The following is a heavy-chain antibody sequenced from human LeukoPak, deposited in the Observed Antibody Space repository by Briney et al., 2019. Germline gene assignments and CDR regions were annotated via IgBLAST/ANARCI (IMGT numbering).Heavy chain of an antibody. CDR1: GFTFSSYS. V-gene: IGHV3-48*04. CDR2: ISSSSSTI. Sequence: PGGSLRLSCAASGFTFSSYSMNWVRQAPGKGLEWVSYISSSSSTIYYADSVKGRFTISRDNAKNSLYLQMNSLRAEDTAAYYCARADFGQNYYYYYMDVWGKGTTVTVSS. CDR3: ARADFGQNYYYYYMDV. D-gene: IGHD3-16*01. J-gene: IGHJ6*03.